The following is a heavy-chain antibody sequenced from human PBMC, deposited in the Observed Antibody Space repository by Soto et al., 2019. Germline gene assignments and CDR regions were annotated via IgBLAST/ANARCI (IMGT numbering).Heavy chain of an antibody. CDR1: GGSISSSSYY. Sequence: ETLSLTCTVSGGSISSSSYYWGWIRQPPGKGLEWIGYIYYSGSTNYNPSLKSRVTISVDTSKNQFSLKLSSVTAADTAVYYCARRYGGSFDYWGQGTLVTVSS. V-gene: IGHV4-61*05. J-gene: IGHJ4*02. CDR2: IYYSGST. D-gene: IGHD1-26*01. CDR3: ARRYGGSFDY.